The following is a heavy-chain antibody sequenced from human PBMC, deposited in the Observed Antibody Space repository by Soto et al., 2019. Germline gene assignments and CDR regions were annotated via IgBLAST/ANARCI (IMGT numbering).Heavy chain of an antibody. CDR2: VYYSGST. V-gene: IGHV4-39*01. CDR3: ALDQAAAGTY. J-gene: IGHJ4*02. CDR1: GGSVSSSSYY. D-gene: IGHD6-13*01. Sequence: PSETLSLTCTVSGGSVSSSSYYWGWVRQPPGKGLEWIGRVYYSGSTYYNPSLKSRVTISVDTSKNQFSLKLSSVTAADTAVYYCALDQAAAGTYWGQGTLVTVSS.